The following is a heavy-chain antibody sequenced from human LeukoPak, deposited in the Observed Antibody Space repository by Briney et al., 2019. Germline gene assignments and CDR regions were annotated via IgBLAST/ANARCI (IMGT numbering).Heavy chain of an antibody. CDR2: IIPIFGTA. CDR1: GGTFNSYA. Sequence: GSSVKVSCKASGGTFNSYAISWVRQAPGQGLEWMGGIIPIFGTANYAQKFQGRVTITADESTSTAYMELSSLRSEDTAVYYCARELDGPEGGYYFDYWGQGTLVTVSS. D-gene: IGHD1-1*01. J-gene: IGHJ4*02. V-gene: IGHV1-69*01. CDR3: ARELDGPEGGYYFDY.